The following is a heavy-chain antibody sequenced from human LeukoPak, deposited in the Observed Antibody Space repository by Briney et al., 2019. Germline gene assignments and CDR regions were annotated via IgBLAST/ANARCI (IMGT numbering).Heavy chain of an antibody. CDR2: IRYDGSNK. CDR1: GFTFSSYG. J-gene: IGHJ6*03. CDR3: ATERAGERPRPLLSYYYMDV. Sequence: GGSLRLSCAASGFTFSSYGMHWVRQAPGKGLEWVAFIRYDGSNKYYADSVKGRFIISRDNSKNTLYLQMNSLRAEDTAVYYCATERAGERPRPLLSYYYMDVWGKGTTVTISS. D-gene: IGHD3-16*01. V-gene: IGHV3-30*02.